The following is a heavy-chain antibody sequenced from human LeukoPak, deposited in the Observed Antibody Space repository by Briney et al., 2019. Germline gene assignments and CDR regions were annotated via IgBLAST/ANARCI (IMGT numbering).Heavy chain of an antibody. CDR2: IYGADYTT. J-gene: IGHJ4*02. Sequence: GASLQISCKGSGSIITSYWIGCVRQLPGKGLEWMGVIYGADYTTIYSPPFHGQITISADKSISTAYLQWTSLKASDTAIYYCARRPAGTRTFDYWGQGALVTVSS. CDR1: GSIITSYW. V-gene: IGHV5-51*01. D-gene: IGHD1-7*01. CDR3: ARRPAGTRTFDY.